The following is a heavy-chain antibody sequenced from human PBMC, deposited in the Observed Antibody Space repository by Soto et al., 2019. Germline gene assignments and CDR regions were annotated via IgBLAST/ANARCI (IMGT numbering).Heavy chain of an antibody. Sequence: GGSLRLSCAASRFTFSDYYMSWIRQAPGKGLEWVSYISSGGSTIYYADSVKGRFTISRDNAKNSLYLQMDSLRAEDTAVYYCARTHPRITGTTCPFFDYWGQGTLVTVSS. CDR2: ISSGGSTI. D-gene: IGHD1-20*01. CDR1: RFTFSDYY. V-gene: IGHV3-11*01. CDR3: ARTHPRITGTTCPFFDY. J-gene: IGHJ4*02.